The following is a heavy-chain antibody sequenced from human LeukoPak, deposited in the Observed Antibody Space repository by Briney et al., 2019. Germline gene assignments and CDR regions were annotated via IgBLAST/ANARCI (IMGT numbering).Heavy chain of an antibody. CDR1: GFTVSTNC. V-gene: IGHV3-66*01. CDR2: IYSGGGT. D-gene: IGHD3-22*01. Sequence: GGSLRLSCAASGFTVSTNCMTWVRQAPGKGLESVSIIYSGGGTYYADSVKGRFTISRDNSKHTLYLQRNSLRAEDTAVYYCARNYYDSSAYYYFDYWGQGTLVTVSS. J-gene: IGHJ4*02. CDR3: ARNYYDSSAYYYFDY.